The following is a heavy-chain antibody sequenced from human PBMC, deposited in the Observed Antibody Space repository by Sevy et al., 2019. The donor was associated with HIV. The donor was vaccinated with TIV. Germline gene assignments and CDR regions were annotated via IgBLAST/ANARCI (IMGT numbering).Heavy chain of an antibody. J-gene: IGHJ6*02. CDR2: IYHSGRT. D-gene: IGHD3-9*01. CDR3: ARASADDRLDYYGMDV. CDR1: GFSISSGYY. V-gene: IGHV4-38-2*02. Sequence: SETLSLTCTVSGFSISSGYYWGWIRQSPEKGLEWIGNIYHSGRTYYKPSLKSRVTISVETSKNQFSLKLISVTAADTAVYYCARASADDRLDYYGMDVWGQGTTVTVSS.